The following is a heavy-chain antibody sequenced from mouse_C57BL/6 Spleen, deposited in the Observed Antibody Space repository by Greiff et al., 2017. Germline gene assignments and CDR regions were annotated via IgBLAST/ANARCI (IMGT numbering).Heavy chain of an antibody. CDR3: ARTPDYYGSRDWYFDV. J-gene: IGHJ1*03. Sequence: EVKLMESGGGLVKPGGSLKLSCAASGFTFSSYTMSWVRQTPEKRLEWVATISGGGGNTYYPDSVKGRFTISSDNAKNTLYLQMSSLRSEDTALYYCARTPDYYGSRDWYFDVWGTGTTVTVSS. CDR1: GFTFSSYT. V-gene: IGHV5-9*01. D-gene: IGHD1-1*01. CDR2: ISGGGGNT.